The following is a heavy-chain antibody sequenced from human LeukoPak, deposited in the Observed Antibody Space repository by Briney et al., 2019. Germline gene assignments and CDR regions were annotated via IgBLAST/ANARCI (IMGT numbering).Heavy chain of an antibody. V-gene: IGHV3-23*01. CDR1: GFTFSSYA. J-gene: IGHJ4*02. D-gene: IGHD4-17*01. Sequence: GGSLRLSCAASGFTFSSYAMSWVRQAPGKGLEWVSAISDSDGSTYYADSVKGRFTISRDNFKKTLYLQMNSLRGEDTAIYYCAKDPMTTVTTTAYWGQGTLVTVSS. CDR2: ISDSDGST. CDR3: AKDPMTTVTTTAY.